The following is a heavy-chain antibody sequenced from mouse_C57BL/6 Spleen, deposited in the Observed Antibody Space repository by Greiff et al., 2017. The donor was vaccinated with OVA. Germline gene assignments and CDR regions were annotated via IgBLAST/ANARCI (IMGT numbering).Heavy chain of an antibody. D-gene: IGHD1-2*01. V-gene: IGHV1-42*01. CDR2: INPSTGGT. J-gene: IGHJ3*01. CDR1: GYSFTGYY. CDR3: ARNGYGSGAY. Sequence: EVQLQESGPELVKPGASVKISCKASGYSFTGYYMNWVKQSPEKSLEWIGEINPSTGGTTYNQKFKAKATLTVDKSSSTAYMQLKSLTSEDSAVYDCARNGYGSGAYGRQGTLLTVSA.